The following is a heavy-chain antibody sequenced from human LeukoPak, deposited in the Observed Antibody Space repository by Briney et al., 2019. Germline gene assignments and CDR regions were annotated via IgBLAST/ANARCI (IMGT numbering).Heavy chain of an antibody. CDR2: INPNSGGT. Sequence: EASVKVSCKASGYTFTGYYMHWVRQAPGQGLEWMGWINPNSGGTNYAQKFQGRVTMTRDTSISTAYMELSRLRSDDTAVYYCASTNVLLWSGYYTSYYFDYWGQGTLVTVSS. D-gene: IGHD3-3*01. J-gene: IGHJ4*02. V-gene: IGHV1-2*02. CDR1: GYTFTGYY. CDR3: ASTNVLLWSGYYTSYYFDY.